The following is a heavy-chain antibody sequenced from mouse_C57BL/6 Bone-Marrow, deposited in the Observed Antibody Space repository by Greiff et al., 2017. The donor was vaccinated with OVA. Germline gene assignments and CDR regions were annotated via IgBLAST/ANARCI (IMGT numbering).Heavy chain of an antibody. J-gene: IGHJ2*01. Sequence: QVQLQQPGAELVKPGASVKLSCKASGYTFTSYWMQWVKQRPEQGLEWIGEIDPSDSYTNYNQKFKGKATLTVDTSSSTAYMQLSSLTSEDSAVYYCARRYYGSEGYWGQGTTLTVSS. D-gene: IGHD1-1*01. CDR2: IDPSDSYT. CDR3: ARRYYGSEGY. V-gene: IGHV1-50*01. CDR1: GYTFTSYW.